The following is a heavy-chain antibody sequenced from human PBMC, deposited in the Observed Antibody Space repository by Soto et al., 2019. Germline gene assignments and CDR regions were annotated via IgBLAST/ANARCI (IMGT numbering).Heavy chain of an antibody. Sequence: QVQLVQSGAEVKKPGSSVKVSCKASGGTFSSYAISWVRQAPGQGLEWMGGIIPIFGTANYAQKFQGRVTIAAEECTSTTYMGLDSLRSEDTAVYYCARRLYCGGDWCMDVWGHGTTVTVSS. V-gene: IGHV1-69*01. CDR3: ARRLYCGGDWCMDV. CDR2: IIPIFGTA. D-gene: IGHD2-21*02. CDR1: GGTFSSYA. J-gene: IGHJ6*02.